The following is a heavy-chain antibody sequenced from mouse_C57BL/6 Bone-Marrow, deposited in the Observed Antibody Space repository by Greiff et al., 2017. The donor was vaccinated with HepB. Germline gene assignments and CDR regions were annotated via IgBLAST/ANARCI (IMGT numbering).Heavy chain of an antibody. CDR2: IWSGGST. CDR3: AKKNYSNSSYAMDY. Sequence: VMLVESGPGLVQPSQSLSITCTVSGFSLTSYGVHWVRQPPGKGLEWLGVIWSGGSTDYNAAFISRLSISKDNSKSQVFFKMNSLQADDTAIYYCAKKNYSNSSYAMDYWGQGTSVTVSS. J-gene: IGHJ4*01. CDR1: GFSLTSYG. D-gene: IGHD2-5*01. V-gene: IGHV2-4*01.